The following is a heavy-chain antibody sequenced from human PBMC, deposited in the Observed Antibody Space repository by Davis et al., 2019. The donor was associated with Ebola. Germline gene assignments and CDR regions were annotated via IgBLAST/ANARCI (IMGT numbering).Heavy chain of an antibody. CDR1: GYTFTTYF. D-gene: IGHD7-27*01. Sequence: VSVKVSCKASGYTFTTYFMHWVRQAPGQGLEWMGIIYPSGGNSRYTQRLQDRLTMTSDTSTRTVYMELSNLRSEDTAVYYCARGDTGGQYDPDAFEIWGQGTMVTVSS. CDR3: ARGDTGGQYDPDAFEI. V-gene: IGHV1-46*01. J-gene: IGHJ3*02. CDR2: IYPSGGNS.